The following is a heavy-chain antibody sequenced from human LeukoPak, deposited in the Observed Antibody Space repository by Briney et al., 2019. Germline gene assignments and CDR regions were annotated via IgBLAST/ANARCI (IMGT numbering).Heavy chain of an antibody. V-gene: IGHV4-59*01. CDR3: ARAGGYLLYFDS. Sequence: SETLSLTCTVSGGSMSSYYWSWIRQPPGKGLEWIGYIYYSGSTNYNPSLKSRVTISVDTSKNQFSLKLSSVTAADTAVYYCARAGGYLLYFDSWGQGTLVTVSS. D-gene: IGHD5-12*01. CDR2: IYYSGST. CDR1: GGSMSSYY. J-gene: IGHJ4*02.